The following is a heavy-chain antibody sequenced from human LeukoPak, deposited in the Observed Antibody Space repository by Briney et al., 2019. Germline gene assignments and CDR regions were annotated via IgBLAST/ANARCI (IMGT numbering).Heavy chain of an antibody. J-gene: IGHJ6*03. CDR3: ARKGRTSPMDV. Sequence: ASAKVSSMPSVYTLTAYYIYLVPQTPEQGGERMAWINPNSGGTNYTQKFQGTVTITRDTIISTAYKELSRLRSDDTAVYYWARKGRTSPMDVWGKGTTVTVSS. D-gene: IGHD2-2*01. CDR1: VYTLTAYY. V-gene: IGHV1-2*02. CDR2: INPNSGGT.